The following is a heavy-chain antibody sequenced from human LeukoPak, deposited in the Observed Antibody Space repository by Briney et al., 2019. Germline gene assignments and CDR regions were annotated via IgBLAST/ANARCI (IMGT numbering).Heavy chain of an antibody. V-gene: IGHV1-69*05. CDR3: ATLAVAGDYYFDY. Sequence: ASVKVSCKASGYTFTSYGISLVRQAPGQGLEWMGGIIPIFGTANYAQKFQGRVTITTDESTSTAYMELSSLRSEDTAVYYCATLAVAGDYYFDYWGQGTLVTVSS. CDR2: IIPIFGTA. J-gene: IGHJ4*02. D-gene: IGHD6-19*01. CDR1: GYTFTSYG.